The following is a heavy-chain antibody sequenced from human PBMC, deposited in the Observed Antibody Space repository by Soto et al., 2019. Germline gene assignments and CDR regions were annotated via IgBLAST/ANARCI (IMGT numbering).Heavy chain of an antibody. D-gene: IGHD6-19*01. CDR2: VYYTGST. J-gene: IGHJ4*02. CDR1: GGSISGSY. CDR3: ARSVAVPGAHIDY. Sequence: LSLTCSVSGGSISGSYWSWIRQSPGKGLEWLGYVYYTGSTNYSPSLRSRVSISVDASKNEFSLRLSSVTAADTAVYFCARSVAVPGAHIDYWGQGTQVTVSS. V-gene: IGHV4-59*01.